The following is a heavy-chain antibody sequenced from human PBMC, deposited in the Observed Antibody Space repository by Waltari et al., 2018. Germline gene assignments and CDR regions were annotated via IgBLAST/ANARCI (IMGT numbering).Heavy chain of an antibody. V-gene: IGHV4-39*07. D-gene: IGHD4-17*01. Sequence: QLQLQESGPGLVKPSETLSLTCTVSGGSISSSSYYWGWIRQPPGKGLEWIGSIYYSGSTYYNPSLKSRVTISVDTSKNQFSLKLSSVTAADTAVYYCARSRGAVTPDYWGQGTLVTVSS. CDR3: ARSRGAVTPDY. CDR1: GGSISSSSYY. J-gene: IGHJ4*02. CDR2: IYYSGST.